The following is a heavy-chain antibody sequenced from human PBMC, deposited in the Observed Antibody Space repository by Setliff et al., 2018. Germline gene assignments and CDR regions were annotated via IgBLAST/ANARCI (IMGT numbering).Heavy chain of an antibody. CDR3: ANYEQRPRNLDY. V-gene: IGHV3-23*01. CDR2: ISNSGGEI. Sequence: GGSLRLSCAVFGFTFSDYTMHWVRQAPGQGLEWVSSISNSGGEIHYADSVKGRFTISRDNPRSTLYLQMNSLRAEDTALYYCANYEQRPRNLDYWGQGTLVTVSS. D-gene: IGHD6-25*01. CDR1: GFTFSDYT. J-gene: IGHJ4*02.